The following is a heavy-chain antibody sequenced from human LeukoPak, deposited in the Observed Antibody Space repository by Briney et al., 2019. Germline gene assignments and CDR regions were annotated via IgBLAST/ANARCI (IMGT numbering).Heavy chain of an antibody. D-gene: IGHD4-23*01. V-gene: IGHV3-43*02. J-gene: IGHJ6*02. Sequence: GGSLRLSCAAPGFNFDDYAIHWVRQAPGKGLEWVSLISGDGGSTFYADSVRGRFTISRDNSKNSLFLQMNSLRTDDTALYYCAKDRGFGGNSVYYYSMDVWGQGTTVTVSS. CDR2: ISGDGGST. CDR1: GFNFDDYA. CDR3: AKDRGFGGNSVYYYSMDV.